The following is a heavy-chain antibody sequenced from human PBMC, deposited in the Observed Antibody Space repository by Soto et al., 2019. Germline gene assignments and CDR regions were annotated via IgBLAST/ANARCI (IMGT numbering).Heavy chain of an antibody. CDR1: GFVFSVYY. CDR2: ISDDGKNT. Sequence: EVQLEQSGGGLVQPGESLRLSCAASGFVFSVYYMHWVRQVPGKAPVWVARISDDGKNTTYADSVKGRFTISRDNAKDTLYLKMRNWRPEDRAVYYCTRGPRPSSLGTGAYWGRGTQVTVSS. V-gene: IGHV3-74*03. J-gene: IGHJ4*02. CDR3: TRGPRPSSLGTGAY. D-gene: IGHD1-1*01.